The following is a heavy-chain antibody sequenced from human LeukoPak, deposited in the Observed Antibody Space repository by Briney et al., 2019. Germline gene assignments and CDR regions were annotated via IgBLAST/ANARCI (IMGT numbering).Heavy chain of an antibody. Sequence: SETLSLTCAVYGGSFSDYYWSWIRQPPGKGLQWIGEINHSGSTNYNPSLKSRVTISVDTSKNQFSLKLNSVTAADTAVYYCATTPPYSSSWYNPWGQGTLVTVSA. J-gene: IGHJ5*02. V-gene: IGHV4-34*01. CDR1: GGSFSDYY. CDR2: INHSGST. D-gene: IGHD6-13*01. CDR3: ATTPPYSSSWYNP.